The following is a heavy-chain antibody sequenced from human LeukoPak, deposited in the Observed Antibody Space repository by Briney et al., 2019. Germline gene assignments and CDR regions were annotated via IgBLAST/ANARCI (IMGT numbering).Heavy chain of an antibody. CDR2: IYPGDSDT. CDR3: ARRVGSWGAAGYFDY. D-gene: IGHD4/OR15-4a*01. Sequence: GESLKISCKGSGYSFTSYWIGWVRQLPGKGLEWMGIIYPGDSDTRYSPSFQGQVTISADKSISTAYLQWSSLKASDTAMYYCARRVGSWGAAGYFDYWGQGTLVTVSS. CDR1: GYSFTSYW. V-gene: IGHV5-51*01. J-gene: IGHJ4*02.